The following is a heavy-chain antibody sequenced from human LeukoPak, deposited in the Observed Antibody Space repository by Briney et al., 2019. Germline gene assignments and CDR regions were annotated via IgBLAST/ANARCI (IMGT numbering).Heavy chain of an antibody. CDR2: ISGHNGNT. CDR1: GYTFTTYG. V-gene: IGHV1-18*01. CDR3: ARDHVPRGDGYNYYEF. D-gene: IGHD3-22*01. J-gene: IGHJ4*02. Sequence: ASVKVSCKASGYTFTTYGISWVRQAPGQGLGWVGWISGHNGNTKYAQKLQGRVTMTTDTSTSTVYMDLRSLRSDDTAVYYCARDHVPRGDGYNYYEFWGQGTLVSVSS.